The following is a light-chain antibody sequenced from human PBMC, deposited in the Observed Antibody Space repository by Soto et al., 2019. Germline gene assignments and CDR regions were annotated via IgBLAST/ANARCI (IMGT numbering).Light chain of an antibody. CDR1: SSDVGAYHY. J-gene: IGLJ1*01. CDR2: DVN. CDR3: CSYAGTYIFYV. Sequence: QSALTQPRSVSGSPGQSVTISCTGTSSDVGAYHYVSWYQQHPGKAPKLMIYDVNQRPSGVPDRFSGSKSGNTASLTISGLQPEDEADYYCCSYAGTYIFYVFGTGTKLTVL. V-gene: IGLV2-11*01.